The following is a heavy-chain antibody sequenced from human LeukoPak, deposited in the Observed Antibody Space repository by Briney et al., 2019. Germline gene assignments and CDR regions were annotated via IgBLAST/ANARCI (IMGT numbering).Heavy chain of an antibody. CDR2: IFYSGST. J-gene: IGHJ4*02. Sequence: SETLSLTCTVSGGSINDYYWSWIRQSPGKGLEWIGYIFYSGSTYYNPSLKSRVTISIDTSKNQFSLTLRSVTAADTAVYYCAIMVRGIKVFDYWGQGTLVTVSS. V-gene: IGHV4-30-4*01. CDR3: AIMVRGIKVFDY. D-gene: IGHD3-10*01. CDR1: GGSINDYY.